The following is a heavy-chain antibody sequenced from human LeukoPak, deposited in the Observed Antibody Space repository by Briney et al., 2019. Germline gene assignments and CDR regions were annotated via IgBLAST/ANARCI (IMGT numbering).Heavy chain of an antibody. Sequence: SETLSLTCTVSGGSISSDYWSWIRQPPGKGLEWVGYIYYSGRTFYNPSLKSRVTMSVDTSKNQFSLKLSSVTAADTAIYYCARGFYSPAYWGQGTLVTASS. CDR2: IYYSGRT. V-gene: IGHV4-59*01. CDR1: GGSISSDY. J-gene: IGHJ4*02. CDR3: ARGFYSPAY. D-gene: IGHD4-11*01.